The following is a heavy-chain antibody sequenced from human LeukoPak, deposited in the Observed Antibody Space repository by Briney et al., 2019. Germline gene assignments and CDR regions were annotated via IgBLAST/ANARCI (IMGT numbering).Heavy chain of an antibody. D-gene: IGHD3-10*01. Sequence: GASVKVSCKASGYTFTSYGISWVRQAPGQGLEWMGWISAYNGNTNYAQKLQGRVTMTTDTSTNTAYMELRSLRSDDTAVYYCARDPLWFGELPRYNWFDPWGQGTLVTVSS. CDR3: ARDPLWFGELPRYNWFDP. CDR2: ISAYNGNT. CDR1: GYTFTSYG. V-gene: IGHV1-18*01. J-gene: IGHJ5*02.